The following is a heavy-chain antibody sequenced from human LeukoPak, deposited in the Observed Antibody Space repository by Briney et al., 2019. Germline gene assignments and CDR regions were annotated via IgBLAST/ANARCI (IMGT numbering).Heavy chain of an antibody. J-gene: IGHJ4*02. Sequence: PGGSLRLSCTVSGLSVTNNYMSWVRQAPGKGLEWVAVVYSGGFTNYADSVEGRFTLSRDSSKNTLFLQMNTLKVEDTAVYYCARVSRGNYDSSGYSDWGQGTQVIVSS. D-gene: IGHD3-22*01. CDR3: ARVSRGNYDSSGYSD. V-gene: IGHV3-53*01. CDR2: VYSGGFT. CDR1: GLSVTNNY.